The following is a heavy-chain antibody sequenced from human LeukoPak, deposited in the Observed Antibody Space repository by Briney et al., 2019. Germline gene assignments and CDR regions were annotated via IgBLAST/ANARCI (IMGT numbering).Heavy chain of an antibody. V-gene: IGHV3-11*04. J-gene: IGHJ4*02. CDR2: ISSSGSTI. CDR3: ARRAGAYSHPYDY. Sequence: GGSLRLSCAASGYTFSDYYMSWIRQAPGKGLEWVSYISSSGSTIYYADSVKGRFTISRDNAKNSLYLQMNSLRAEDTAVYYCARRAGAYSHPYDYWGQGTLVTVSS. D-gene: IGHD4/OR15-4a*01. CDR1: GYTFSDYY.